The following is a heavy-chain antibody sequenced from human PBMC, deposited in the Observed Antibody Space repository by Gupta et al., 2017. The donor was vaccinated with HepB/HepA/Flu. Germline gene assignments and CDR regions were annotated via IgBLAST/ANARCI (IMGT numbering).Heavy chain of an antibody. D-gene: IGHD6-19*01. CDR1: GFTFSDYY. V-gene: IGHV3-11*01. J-gene: IGHJ4*02. CDR2: ISKRGSTK. Sequence: QVQLVESGGGLVKPGGSLRLSCAASGFTFSDYYMSWIRQAPGKGLEWVSYISKRGSTKYYADSVKGRFTISRDNAKNSMYLQMNSLRAEDTAVYYCARVEVAGTFDYWGQGTLVTVSS. CDR3: ARVEVAGTFDY.